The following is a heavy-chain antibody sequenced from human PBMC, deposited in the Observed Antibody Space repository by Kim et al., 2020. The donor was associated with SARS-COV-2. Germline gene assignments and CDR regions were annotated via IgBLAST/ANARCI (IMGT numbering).Heavy chain of an antibody. CDR1: RFTFDNFY. CDR3: ARGMFRDGFDV. D-gene: IGHD3-10*02. CDR2: INKFGTVT. Sequence: GGSLRLSCAVSRFTFDNFYINWVRHAPGKGLVCVSRINKFGTVTNYADSVKGRFTMSRDNAENTLYLQLNSLRAEDTAVYYCARGMFRDGFDVWGQGTTVTVSS. J-gene: IGHJ6*02. V-gene: IGHV3-74*01.